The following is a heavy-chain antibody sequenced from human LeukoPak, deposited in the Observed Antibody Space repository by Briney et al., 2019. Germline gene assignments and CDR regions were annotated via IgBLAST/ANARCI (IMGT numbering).Heavy chain of an antibody. CDR2: ISYDGSNK. Sequence: GGFLRLSCAASGFTFSSYAMHWVRQAPGKGLEWVAVISYDGSNKYYADSVKGRFTISRDNSKNTLYLQMNSLRAEDTAVYYCARNLRVEMASRGGYYYGMDVWGQGTTVTVSS. V-gene: IGHV3-30*04. CDR3: ARNLRVEMASRGGYYYGMDV. D-gene: IGHD5-24*01. CDR1: GFTFSSYA. J-gene: IGHJ6*02.